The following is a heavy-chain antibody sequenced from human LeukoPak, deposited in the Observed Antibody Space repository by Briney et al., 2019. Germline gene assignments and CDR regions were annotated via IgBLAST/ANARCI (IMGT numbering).Heavy chain of an antibody. J-gene: IGHJ5*02. CDR1: GGTFSSYA. V-gene: IGHV1-3*01. CDR2: INAANGNT. D-gene: IGHD6-19*01. Sequence: ASVKVSCKASGGTFSSYAISWVRQAPGQGLEWMGWINAANGNTQYSQKFQGRVTITRDTSASTAYMELSSLRSEDTAMYYCARGAPIRVAVAATFDPWGQGTLVTVPS. CDR3: ARGAPIRVAVAATFDP.